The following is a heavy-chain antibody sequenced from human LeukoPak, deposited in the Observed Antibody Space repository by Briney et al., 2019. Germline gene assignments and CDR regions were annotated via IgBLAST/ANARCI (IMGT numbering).Heavy chain of an antibody. CDR2: IYYSGTT. CDR3: ARSRTNRDVYNFYY. J-gene: IGHJ4*02. D-gene: IGHD5-24*01. CDR1: GGSISIYY. Sequence: SETLSLTCTVSGGSISIYYWSWIRQPPGKGLEWIGYIYYSGTTNYNPSLRSRVTISTDSSKNQFSLNLTSVTAADTAVYYCARSRTNRDVYNFYYWGQGTLVTVSS. V-gene: IGHV4-59*08.